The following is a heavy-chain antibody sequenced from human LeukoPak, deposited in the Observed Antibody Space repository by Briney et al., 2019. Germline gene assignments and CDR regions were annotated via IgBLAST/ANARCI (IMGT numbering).Heavy chain of an antibody. CDR1: GFTFSSYA. J-gene: IGHJ5*02. CDR2: ISRTGDGT. CDR3: AKDVTGRYYGGDL. V-gene: IGHV3-23*01. Sequence: PGRSLRLSCAASGFTFSSYAMHWVRQAPGKGLEWVSTISRTGDGTYYADSVEGRFTISRDNSNNMLYVQMYSLRAEDTAVYYCAKDVTGRYYGGDLWGQGTLVTVSS. D-gene: IGHD2-21*01.